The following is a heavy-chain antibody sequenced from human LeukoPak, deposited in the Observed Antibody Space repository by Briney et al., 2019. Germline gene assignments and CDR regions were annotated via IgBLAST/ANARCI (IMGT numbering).Heavy chain of an antibody. V-gene: IGHV3-23*01. CDR2: ISGSGGST. Sequence: GGSLGLSCAASGFSLRSFAMSWVRQAPGKGLEYVSAISGSGGSTYYADSVEGRFTISKDNSRNTVYLQMNRLRVEDTAIYYCAKTHGDYAPRRAYDVWGPGTMVAVSS. J-gene: IGHJ3*01. CDR3: AKTHGDYAPRRAYDV. D-gene: IGHD4-17*01. CDR1: GFSLRSFA.